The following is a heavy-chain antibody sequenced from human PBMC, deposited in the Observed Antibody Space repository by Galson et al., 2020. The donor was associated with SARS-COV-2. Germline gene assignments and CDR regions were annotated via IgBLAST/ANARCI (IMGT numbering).Heavy chain of an antibody. CDR2: ISYSGSA. D-gene: IGHD3-22*01. CDR3: ASTLQDYYDSSGYYYSGGWFDP. V-gene: IGHV4-59*01. J-gene: IGHJ5*02. CDR1: DGPMSSYY. Sequence: ETSETLPLTCSVSDGPMSSYYWSWIRQPPGKGLEWIGYISYSGSANYNPSLRSRVTISVDTSKNQFSLKLSSVTAADTAVYYCASTLQDYYDSSGYYYSGGWFDPWGQGTLVTVSS.